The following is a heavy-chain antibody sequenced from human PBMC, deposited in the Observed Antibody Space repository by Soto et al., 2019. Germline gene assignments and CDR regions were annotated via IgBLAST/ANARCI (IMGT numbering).Heavy chain of an antibody. J-gene: IGHJ3*02. D-gene: IGHD3-22*01. CDR1: GGSTSSGGYY. V-gene: IGHV4-31*03. CDR3: ARGHSSGYYYGGNAFDI. Sequence: SETLSLTCTVSGGSTSSGGYYWSWIRQHPGKGLEWIGYIYYSGSTYYNPSLKSRVTISVDTSKNQFSLKLSSVTAADTAVYYCARGHSSGYYYGGNAFDIWGQGTMVTVSS. CDR2: IYYSGST.